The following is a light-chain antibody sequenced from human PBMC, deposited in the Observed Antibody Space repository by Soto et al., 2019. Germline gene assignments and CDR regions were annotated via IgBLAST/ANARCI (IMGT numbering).Light chain of an antibody. CDR2: ENN. J-gene: IGLJ2*01. Sequence: QSVLTQPPSVSAAPGQKVTISCSGSSSNIGNNYVSWYQQLPGTAPKLLIYENNKRPSGIPDRFSGSKSGTSATLGITGLQTGDEADYYCGTWDSSLSAVFGGWTQLTVL. CDR3: GTWDSSLSAV. CDR1: SSNIGNNY. V-gene: IGLV1-51*02.